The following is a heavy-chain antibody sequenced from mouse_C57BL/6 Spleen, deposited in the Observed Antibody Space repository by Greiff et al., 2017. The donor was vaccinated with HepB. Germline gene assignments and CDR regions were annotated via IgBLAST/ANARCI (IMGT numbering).Heavy chain of an antibody. J-gene: IGHJ4*01. D-gene: IGHD2-4*01. CDR1: GYTFTSYW. CDR3: ARLAYDYDARYYAMDY. V-gene: IGHV1-7*01. Sequence: VQLQQSGAELAKPGASVKLSCKASGYTFTSYWMHWVKQRPGQGLEWIGYINPSSGYTKYNQKFKDKATLTAGKSSSTAYMQLSSLTYEDSAVFYCARLAYDYDARYYAMDYWVQGTSVTVSS. CDR2: INPSSGYT.